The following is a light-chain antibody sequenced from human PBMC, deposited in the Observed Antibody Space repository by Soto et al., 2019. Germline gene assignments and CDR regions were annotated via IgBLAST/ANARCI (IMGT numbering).Light chain of an antibody. V-gene: IGLV2-11*01. J-gene: IGLJ1*01. CDR3: CSYAGSYTYV. Sequence: QSALTQPRSVSGSPGQSVTISCTGTSSDIGGYNYVSWYQQHPGKAPKLMIYDVGKRPSGVPDRFSGSKSGNTASLTISGLQAEDEADYCCCSYAGSYTYVFGTGTKLTVL. CDR1: SSDIGGYNY. CDR2: DVG.